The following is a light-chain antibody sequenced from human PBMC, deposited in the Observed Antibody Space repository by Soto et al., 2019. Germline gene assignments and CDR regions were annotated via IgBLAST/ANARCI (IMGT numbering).Light chain of an antibody. CDR3: MQGTHWPPYT. Sequence: DVVVTQSPLSLPVTLGRPASISCRSRQSLVYTDGDTYLNWFQQSPGQSPRRLIYRVSNRGSGVPARFSGSGSGTDFTLKISRVEAEDVGVSYCMQGTHWPPYTFGQGTKLEIK. CDR2: RVS. V-gene: IGKV2-30*01. CDR1: QSLVYTDGDTY. J-gene: IGKJ2*01.